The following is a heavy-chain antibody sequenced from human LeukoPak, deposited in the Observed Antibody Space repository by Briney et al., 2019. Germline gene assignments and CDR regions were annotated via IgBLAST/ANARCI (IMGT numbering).Heavy chain of an antibody. J-gene: IGHJ4*02. CDR1: GGTFISYA. Sequence: VASVKVSFKASGGTFISYAISWGRQAPGQGVERMGGIIPIFGTANYAQKFQGRVTITADKSTRTAYMELSSLRSEDTAVYYCARGGDILTGYYFDYWGQGTLVTVSS. D-gene: IGHD3-9*01. CDR3: ARGGDILTGYYFDY. V-gene: IGHV1-69*06. CDR2: IIPIFGTA.